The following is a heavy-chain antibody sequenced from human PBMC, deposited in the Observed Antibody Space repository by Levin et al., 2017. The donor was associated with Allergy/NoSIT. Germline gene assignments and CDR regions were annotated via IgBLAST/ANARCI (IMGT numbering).Heavy chain of an antibody. CDR3: ARDRSSSGWYWFDP. V-gene: IGHV3-53*01. J-gene: IGHJ5*02. Sequence: ASVKVSCAASGFTVSSNYMSWVRQAPGKGLEWVSVIYSGGSTYYADSVKGRFTISRDNSKNTLYLQMNSLRAEDTAVYYCARDRSSSGWYWFDPWGQGTLVTVSS. CDR1: GFTVSSNY. D-gene: IGHD6-19*01. CDR2: IYSGGST.